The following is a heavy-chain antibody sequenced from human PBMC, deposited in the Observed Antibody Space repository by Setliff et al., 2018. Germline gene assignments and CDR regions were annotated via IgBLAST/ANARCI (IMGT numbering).Heavy chain of an antibody. V-gene: IGHV4-38-2*02. CDR1: GYSISSGYY. Sequence: SETLSLTCTVSGYSISSGYYWGWIRQPPGKGLEWIGSIYYSGSTYYNPSLKSRVTISVDTSTNQFSLKLSSVTAADTAVYYCATQGAYSSGPGYSKHWGQGTLLTVSA. CDR3: ATQGAYSSGPGYSKH. CDR2: IYYSGST. J-gene: IGHJ1*01. D-gene: IGHD6-19*01.